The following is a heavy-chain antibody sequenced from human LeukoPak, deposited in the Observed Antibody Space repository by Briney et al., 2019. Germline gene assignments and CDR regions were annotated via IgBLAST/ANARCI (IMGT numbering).Heavy chain of an antibody. J-gene: IGHJ4*02. D-gene: IGHD3-3*01. CDR2: ISGSGGST. V-gene: IGHV3-23*01. Sequence: GGSLRLSCAASGFTFSSYAMSWVRPAPGKGLEWVSAISGSGGSTYYADSVKGRFTISRDNSKNTLYLQMNSLRAEDTAVYYCAKDHYDFWSGYSYLFDYWGQGTLVTVSS. CDR1: GFTFSSYA. CDR3: AKDHYDFWSGYSYLFDY.